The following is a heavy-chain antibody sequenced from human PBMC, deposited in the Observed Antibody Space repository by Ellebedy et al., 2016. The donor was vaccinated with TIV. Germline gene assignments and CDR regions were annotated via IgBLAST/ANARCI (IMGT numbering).Heavy chain of an antibody. V-gene: IGHV3-21*06. D-gene: IGHD3-22*01. CDR3: VRWGDYEGWDL. Sequence: PGGSLRLSCGGSGFNFASYSINWVRQAPGKGLEWISYIHKGSSLIYYADSVRGRFTISRDNSRNSAYLEMNSLRVEDSGVYYCVRWGDYEGWDLWGQGTLATVSS. CDR2: IHKGSSLI. CDR1: GFNFASYS. J-gene: IGHJ5*02.